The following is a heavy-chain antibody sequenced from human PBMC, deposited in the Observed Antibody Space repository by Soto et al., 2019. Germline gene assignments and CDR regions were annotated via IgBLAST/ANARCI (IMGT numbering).Heavy chain of an antibody. CDR1: GFTVSSNY. J-gene: IGHJ3*02. CDR2: IYSGGST. D-gene: IGHD3-3*01. Sequence: GGSLRLSCAASGFTVSSNYMSWVRQAPGKGLEWVSVIYSGGSTYYADSVKGRFTISRDNSKNTLYLQMNSLRAEDTAVYYCARGRITIFEVPDAFDIWGQGTMVTVSS. CDR3: ARGRITIFEVPDAFDI. V-gene: IGHV3-53*01.